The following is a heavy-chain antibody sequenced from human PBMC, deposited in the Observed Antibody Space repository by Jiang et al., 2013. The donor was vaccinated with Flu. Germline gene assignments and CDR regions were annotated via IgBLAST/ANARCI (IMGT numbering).Heavy chain of an antibody. CDR3: ARDRRGYYDTSGYFDS. J-gene: IGHJ4*02. V-gene: IGHV6-1*01. Sequence: RTYYRSKWYNDYAVSVKSRITINPDTSKNQFSLQLNSVTPEDTAVYYCARDRRGYYDTSGYFDSWGQGTLVTVSS. D-gene: IGHD3-22*01. CDR2: TYYRSKWYN.